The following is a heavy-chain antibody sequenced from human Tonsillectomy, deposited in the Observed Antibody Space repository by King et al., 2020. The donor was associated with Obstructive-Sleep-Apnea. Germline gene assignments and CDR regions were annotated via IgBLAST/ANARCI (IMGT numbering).Heavy chain of an antibody. D-gene: IGHD1-26*01. Sequence: VQLVESGGDLQQPGESLRLSCAASGFSFSSHAMSWVRQAPGKGLEWVSTISGSGGSTYYADSVKGRFTVSRDNSKKTLDLQMNSLRAEDTAVYYCAKAEPSSDYYTGRDVWGQGTTVTVSS. V-gene: IGHV3-23*04. CDR2: ISGSGGST. CDR1: GFSFSSHA. J-gene: IGHJ6*02. CDR3: AKAEPSSDYYTGRDV.